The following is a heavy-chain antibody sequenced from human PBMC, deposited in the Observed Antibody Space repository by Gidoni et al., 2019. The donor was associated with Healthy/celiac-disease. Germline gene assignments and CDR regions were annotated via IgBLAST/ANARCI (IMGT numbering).Heavy chain of an antibody. CDR3: ARKGGGYYDFWSGYDYYYYYGMDV. V-gene: IGHV3-66*01. CDR2: IYSGGST. CDR1: GFTFSSNY. J-gene: IGHJ6*02. D-gene: IGHD3-3*01. Sequence: EVQLVESVGGLVQPGGSLRLSSADSGFTFSSNYMSCVRQAPGKGLEWVSVIYSGGSTYYADSVKGRFTISRDNSQNTLYLQMNSRRAEDTAVYYCARKGGGYYDFWSGYDYYYYYGMDVWGQGTTVTVSS.